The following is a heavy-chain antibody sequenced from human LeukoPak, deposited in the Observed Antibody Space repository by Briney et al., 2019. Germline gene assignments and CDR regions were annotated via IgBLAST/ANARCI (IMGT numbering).Heavy chain of an antibody. J-gene: IGHJ4*02. D-gene: IGHD3-9*01. Sequence: ASVKVSCKTSGYTFTDYYMHWVRQAPGQGLEWMGWINPNSGGTNYAQKFQGRVTMTRDTSINTAYMELSMPRSDDTAVYYCARSLPPTGYNRLDYWGQGTLVTVSS. CDR2: INPNSGGT. V-gene: IGHV1-2*02. CDR3: ARSLPPTGYNRLDY. CDR1: GYTFTDYY.